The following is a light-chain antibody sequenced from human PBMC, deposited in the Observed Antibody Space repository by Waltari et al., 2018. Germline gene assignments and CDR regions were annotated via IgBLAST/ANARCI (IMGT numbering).Light chain of an antibody. CDR1: SSDVGGYNY. CDR2: EVN. Sequence: LTQPAYVSGSPGQSITISCTGTSSDVGGYNYVSWYQQRPGKAPKLIIYEVNNRPSGVSNRLSGSKSGHTASLTISGLQPEDEADYYCSSYRTTNTWVFGGGTKLTVL. CDR3: SSYRTTNTWV. J-gene: IGLJ3*02. V-gene: IGLV2-14*01.